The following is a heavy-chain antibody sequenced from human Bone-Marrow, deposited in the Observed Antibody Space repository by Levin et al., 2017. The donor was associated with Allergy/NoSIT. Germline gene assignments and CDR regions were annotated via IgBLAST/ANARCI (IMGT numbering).Heavy chain of an antibody. CDR1: VITFRDYG. J-gene: IGHJ6*02. CDR3: AKDRRVGYYYYYGLDV. CDR2: ISHDGTNK. V-gene: IGHV3-30*18. D-gene: IGHD2-21*01. Sequence: LTCAASVITFRDYGMHWVRQAPGKGLDWVALISHDGTNKYYGDSVRGRVTISRDNFKNTLSLQLNNLRPEDTAVYYCAKDRRVGYYYYYGLDVWGQGTTVIVSS.